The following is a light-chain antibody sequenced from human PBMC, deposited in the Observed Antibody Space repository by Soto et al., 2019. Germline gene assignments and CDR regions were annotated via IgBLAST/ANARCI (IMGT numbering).Light chain of an antibody. Sequence: DVVMTQSPLSLPVTLGQPASISCRSSQSLAYSDGNTYLNWFQQRPGQSPRRLIYKVSNRDSGVPDRFSGSGSGTDFTLKISRVEAEDVGVYYCMQGTHWPLTFGQGTRLEIK. CDR1: QSLAYSDGNTY. V-gene: IGKV2-30*01. J-gene: IGKJ5*01. CDR2: KVS. CDR3: MQGTHWPLT.